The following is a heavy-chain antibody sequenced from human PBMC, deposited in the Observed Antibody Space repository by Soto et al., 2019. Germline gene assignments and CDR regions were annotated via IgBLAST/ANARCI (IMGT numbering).Heavy chain of an antibody. CDR3: ARALTKDTSMVLDSFHI. CDR1: GFTFSTYA. V-gene: IGHV3-30-3*01. D-gene: IGHD5-18*01. CDR2: ISYHGFNK. Sequence: GGSLRLSCAASGFTFSTYAMYWVRQAPGKGLEWVAVISYHGFNKFYADSVKGRFTISRDNSRNTLYLQMDSLRPEDTAVYYCARALTKDTSMVLDSFHIWGQGTKVTVPS. J-gene: IGHJ3*02.